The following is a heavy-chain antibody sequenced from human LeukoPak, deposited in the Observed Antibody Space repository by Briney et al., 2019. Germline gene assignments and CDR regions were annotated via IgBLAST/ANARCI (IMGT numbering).Heavy chain of an antibody. CDR1: GYIFIDFD. CDR3: VRGCGNTYPCVMGV. V-gene: IGHV1-8*02. D-gene: IGHD5-18*01. Sequence: ASVKVSCKAAGYIFIDFDINWLRQATGQGLEWMGWMTPKSGYTAYAQKLQGRVTMTKNNSINTAYMELSSLRSEDSAVYYCVRGCGNTYPCVMGVWGQGTTVTVSS. CDR2: MTPKSGYT. J-gene: IGHJ6*02.